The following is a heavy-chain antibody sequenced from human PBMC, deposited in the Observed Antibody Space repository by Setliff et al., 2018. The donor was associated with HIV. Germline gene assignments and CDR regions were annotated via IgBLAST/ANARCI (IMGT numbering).Heavy chain of an antibody. Sequence: ASVKVSCKASGYTFTGYYMHWVRQDPGQGLEGMGWINPNNGGTNYAQKFQGRVTMTRDTSISTAYLELSRLRSDDTAVYYCARDYYGSSGYIFFPGLPDYWGQGTLVTVSS. CDR2: INPNNGGT. V-gene: IGHV1-2*02. CDR3: ARDYYGSSGYIFFPGLPDY. D-gene: IGHD3-22*01. CDR1: GYTFTGYY. J-gene: IGHJ4*02.